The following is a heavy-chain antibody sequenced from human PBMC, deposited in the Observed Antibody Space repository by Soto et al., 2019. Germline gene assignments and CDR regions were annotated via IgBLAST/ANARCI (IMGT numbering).Heavy chain of an antibody. J-gene: IGHJ4*02. D-gene: IGHD4-17*01. CDR1: GFTFSSYG. CDR3: AKPLASTTVTPGY. V-gene: IGHV3-30*18. Sequence: QVQLVESGGGVVQPGRSLRLSCAASGFTFSSYGMHWVRQAPGKGLEWVAVISYDGSNKYYADSVKGRFTISRDNSKNPLYLQMNSLRAEDTAVYYCAKPLASTTVTPGYWGQGTLVTVSS. CDR2: ISYDGSNK.